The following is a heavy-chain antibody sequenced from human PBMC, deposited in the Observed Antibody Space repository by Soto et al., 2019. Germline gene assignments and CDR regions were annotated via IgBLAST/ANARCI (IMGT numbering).Heavy chain of an antibody. V-gene: IGHV4-30-4*01. Sequence: QVQLQESGPGLVKPSQTLSLTCTVSGGSISSGDYYWSWIRQPPGKGLEWIGYIYYSGSTYYNPSLQSRVTISXXTXKXXFSLKLSSVTAADTAVYYCARGGHSYGYLYYGMDVWGQGTTVTVSS. J-gene: IGHJ6*02. CDR2: IYYSGST. CDR3: ARGGHSYGYLYYGMDV. D-gene: IGHD5-18*01. CDR1: GGSISSGDYY.